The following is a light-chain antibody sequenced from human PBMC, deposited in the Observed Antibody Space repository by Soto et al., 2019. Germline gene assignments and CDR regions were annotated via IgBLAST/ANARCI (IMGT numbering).Light chain of an antibody. CDR3: QQYNSQWT. CDR1: QSISSW. Sequence: GDIVTITCRASQSISSWLAWYQQKPGKAPKFLIYDASNLESGVPSRFSGSGSGTEFTLTISSLQPDDFATYYCQQYNSQWTFGPGTKVDIK. J-gene: IGKJ1*01. V-gene: IGKV1-5*01. CDR2: DAS.